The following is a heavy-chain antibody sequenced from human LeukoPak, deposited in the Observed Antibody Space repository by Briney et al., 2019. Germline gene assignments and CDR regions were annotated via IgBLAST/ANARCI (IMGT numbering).Heavy chain of an antibody. CDR3: ARGAYDISGYYYYYYYMDV. J-gene: IGHJ6*03. V-gene: IGHV3-48*03. CDR1: GFTFSSYE. D-gene: IGHD3-22*01. Sequence: PGGSLRLSCAASGFTFSSYEMNWVRQAPGKGLEWVSYISSSGKSIYYADSVKGRFIISRDNAKNSLYLQVNDPRAEDAAVYYCARGAYDISGYYYYYYYMDVWGKGTPVTVSS. CDR2: ISSSGKSI.